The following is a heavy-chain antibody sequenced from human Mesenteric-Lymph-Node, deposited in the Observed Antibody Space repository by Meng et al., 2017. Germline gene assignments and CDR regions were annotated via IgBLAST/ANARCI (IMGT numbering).Heavy chain of an antibody. D-gene: IGHD4/OR15-4a*01. CDR2: INPDSGVT. V-gene: IGHV1-2*02. CDR3: ASQAYNDYYFDY. CDR1: GYTFTDYH. Sequence: ASVKVSCKASGYTFTDYHVHWVRQAPGQGLQWLGWINPDSGVTTYAQKFQGRVTMTRDTSISTAYMELTTLRSDDTAVYYCASQAYNDYYFDYWGQGTLVTVSS. J-gene: IGHJ4*02.